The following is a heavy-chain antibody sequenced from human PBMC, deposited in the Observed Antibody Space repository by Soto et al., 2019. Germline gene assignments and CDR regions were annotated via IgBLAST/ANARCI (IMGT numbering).Heavy chain of an antibody. CDR2: ISGSGDST. D-gene: IGHD5-18*01. V-gene: IGHV3-23*01. J-gene: IGHJ4*02. Sequence: ELQLLESGGGLVQPGGSLRLSCAASGFTFSYYAMSWVRQAPGRGLEWVAGISGSGDSTNYADSVKGRFTISRDNSQYMQHLQMNRLRGDDTAGYFCSKVGRTQLWSKAYFDYWGRGTLVAVSS. CDR1: GFTFSYYA. CDR3: SKVGRTQLWSKAYFDY.